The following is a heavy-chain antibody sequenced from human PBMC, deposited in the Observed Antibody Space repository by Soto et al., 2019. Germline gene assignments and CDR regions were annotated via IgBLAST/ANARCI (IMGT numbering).Heavy chain of an antibody. Sequence: GASVKVSCKASGGTFSSYTISWVRQAPGQGLEWMGRIIPILGIANYAQKFQGRVTITADKSTSTAYMELSSLRSEDTAVYYCGGIPERYCSGGSCYAFDIWGQGTMVTVSS. V-gene: IGHV1-69*02. CDR3: GGIPERYCSGGSCYAFDI. J-gene: IGHJ3*02. D-gene: IGHD2-15*01. CDR2: IIPILGIA. CDR1: GGTFSSYT.